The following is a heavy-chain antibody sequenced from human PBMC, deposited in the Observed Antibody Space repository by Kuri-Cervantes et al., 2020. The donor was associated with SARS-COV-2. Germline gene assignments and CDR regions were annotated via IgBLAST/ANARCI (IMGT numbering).Heavy chain of an antibody. CDR3: AREKLAGYYYYYMDV. D-gene: IGHD1-1*01. V-gene: IGHV3-30-3*01. CDR2: IPYDGSNK. Sequence: LSLTCAASGFTFSSYAMHWVRQAPGKGLEWVAVIPYDGSNKYYADSVKGRFTISRDNSKNTLYLQMNSLRAEDTAVYYCAREKLAGYYYYYMDVWGKGTTVTVSS. CDR1: GFTFSSYA. J-gene: IGHJ6*03.